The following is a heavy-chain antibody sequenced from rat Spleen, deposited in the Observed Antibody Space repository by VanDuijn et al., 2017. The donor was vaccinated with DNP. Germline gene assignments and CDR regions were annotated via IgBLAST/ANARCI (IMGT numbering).Heavy chain of an antibody. V-gene: IGHV5-46*01. Sequence: EVQLVESGGGLVQPGRSMKLSCAASGFTFSSFPMAWVRQAPTKGLEWVAYIGYDGVTSYYGDSVKGRFTISRDNAKNTLYLQMNSLRSEDTATYYCARHVLPLRVWDYWGQGVMVTVSS. J-gene: IGHJ2*01. CDR2: IGYDGVTS. D-gene: IGHD1-4*01. CDR3: ARHVLPLRVWDY. CDR1: GFTFSSFP.